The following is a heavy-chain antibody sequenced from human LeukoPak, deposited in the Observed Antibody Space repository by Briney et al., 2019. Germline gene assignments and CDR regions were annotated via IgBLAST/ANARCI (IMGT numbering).Heavy chain of an antibody. CDR1: GFTFSSYG. V-gene: IGHV3-30*02. CDR3: ARALGDSSSYGY. Sequence: GGSLRLSCAASGFTFSSYGMHWVRQAPGKGLEWVAFIRYDGSNKYYADSVKGRFTISRDNSKNTLYLQMNSLRAEDTAVYYCARALGDSSSYGYWGQGTLVTVSS. D-gene: IGHD6-13*01. CDR2: IRYDGSNK. J-gene: IGHJ4*02.